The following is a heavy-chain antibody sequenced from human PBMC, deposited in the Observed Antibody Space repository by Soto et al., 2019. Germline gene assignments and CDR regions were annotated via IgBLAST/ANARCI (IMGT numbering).Heavy chain of an antibody. D-gene: IGHD6-6*01. Sequence: PSETLSVTCTVAGGTISSYYLSWIRQPPGKGLEWIGYIYYSGSTNYNPSLKSRLTISVDTSENQLSLEPNSVTAADTAVYYCARSTIAPHLFMYPFDYWGQGTLVTAPQ. J-gene: IGHJ4*01. CDR2: IYYSGST. CDR1: GGTISSYY. CDR3: ARSTIAPHLFMYPFDY. V-gene: IGHV4-59*08.